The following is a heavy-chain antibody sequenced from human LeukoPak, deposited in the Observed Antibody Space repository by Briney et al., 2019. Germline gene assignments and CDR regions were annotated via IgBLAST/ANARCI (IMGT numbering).Heavy chain of an antibody. Sequence: GGSLRLSCAASGFTFDDYGMSWVRQAPGKGLEWVSGINWNGDNTNYADSLKGRFTISRDNAKNSLYLQMNGLRAEDTALYYCARGSTHYDVLTGYHYYFDYWGQGTLVTVSS. J-gene: IGHJ4*02. CDR2: INWNGDNT. CDR1: GFTFDDYG. D-gene: IGHD3-9*01. CDR3: ARGSTHYDVLTGYHYYFDY. V-gene: IGHV3-20*04.